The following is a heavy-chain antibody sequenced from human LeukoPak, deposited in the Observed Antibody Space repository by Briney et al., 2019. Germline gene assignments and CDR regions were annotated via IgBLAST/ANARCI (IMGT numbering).Heavy chain of an antibody. Sequence: GGSLRLSCAASGFTFSSYEMDWVRQAPGKGLEWVSYISSSGSTIYYADSVKGRFTISRDNAKNSLYLQMNSLRAEDTAVYYCARGDYYDRSGFTHLDYWGQGTLVTVSS. V-gene: IGHV3-48*03. J-gene: IGHJ4*02. CDR2: ISSSGSTI. CDR3: ARGDYYDRSGFTHLDY. D-gene: IGHD3-22*01. CDR1: GFTFSSYE.